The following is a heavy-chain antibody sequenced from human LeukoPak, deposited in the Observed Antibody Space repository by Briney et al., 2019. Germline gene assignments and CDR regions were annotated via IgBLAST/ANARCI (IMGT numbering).Heavy chain of an antibody. CDR1: GGSFSGYY. V-gene: IGHV4-34*01. CDR3: ARGQIRYYYYGMDV. CDR2: INHNGST. J-gene: IGHJ6*02. Sequence: KPSETLSLTCAVYGGSFSGYYWSWIRQPPGKGLEWIGEINHNGSTNYNPSLKSRVTISVDTSKNQFSLKLSSVTAADTAVYYCARGQIRYYYYGMDVWGQGTTVTVSS.